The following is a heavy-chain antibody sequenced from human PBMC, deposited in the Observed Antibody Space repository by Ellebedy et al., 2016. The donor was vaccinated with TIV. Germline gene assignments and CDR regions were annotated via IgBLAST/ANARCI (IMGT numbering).Heavy chain of an antibody. Sequence: SETLSLTCAVYGGSFSGYYWSWIRQPPGKGLEWIGEINHSGSTNYNPSLKSRTTISVDTSKKQFSLKVNFVTAGDTAVYYCARVGAYYDYVWGSYRYNPPFDPWGQGTLVTVSS. CDR1: GGSFSGYY. CDR3: ARVGAYYDYVWGSYRYNPPFDP. J-gene: IGHJ5*02. CDR2: INHSGST. D-gene: IGHD3-16*02. V-gene: IGHV4-34*01.